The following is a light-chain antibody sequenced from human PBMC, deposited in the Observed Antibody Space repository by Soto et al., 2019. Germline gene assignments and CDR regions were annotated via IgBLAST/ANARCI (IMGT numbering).Light chain of an antibody. CDR1: QTISSW. Sequence: DIQMTQAPSTLSASVGGRGTIIGRASQTISSWLAWYQQKQGKAPQLLIYAASTLESGVSSRFSGRGYGTEFNLTINSLQTEDFATYYCQQYKSYLRTFGQGTKVDI. V-gene: IGKV1-5*02. J-gene: IGKJ1*01. CDR2: AAS. CDR3: QQYKSYLRT.